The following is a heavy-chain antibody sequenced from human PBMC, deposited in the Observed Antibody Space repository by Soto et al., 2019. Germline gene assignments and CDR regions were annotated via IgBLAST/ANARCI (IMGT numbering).Heavy chain of an antibody. CDR1: GFIFKNYA. D-gene: IGHD1-26*01. Sequence: PGGSLRLSCAVSGFIFKNYALNWVRQAPGKGLEWVAVISYDGSSQHYADSVKGRFTISRDNSKNTLYVQMKSLRAEDTAVYYCAKDGGWELPRGRGSDYWGQGTLVTVSS. V-gene: IGHV3-30*04. J-gene: IGHJ4*02. CDR3: AKDGGWELPRGRGSDY. CDR2: ISYDGSSQ.